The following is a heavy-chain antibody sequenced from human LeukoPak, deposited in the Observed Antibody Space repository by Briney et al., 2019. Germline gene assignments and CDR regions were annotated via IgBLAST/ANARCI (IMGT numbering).Heavy chain of an antibody. CDR3: AKDSEPYCSGGSCPFDY. Sequence: PGGSLRLSCAASGFTFSSYAMSWVRQAPGKGLEWVSAISGSGGSTYYADSVKGRLTISRDNSKNTLYLQMNSLRAEDTAVYYCAKDSEPYCSGGSCPFDYWGQGTLVTVSS. CDR1: GFTFSSYA. V-gene: IGHV3-23*01. J-gene: IGHJ4*02. CDR2: ISGSGGST. D-gene: IGHD2-15*01.